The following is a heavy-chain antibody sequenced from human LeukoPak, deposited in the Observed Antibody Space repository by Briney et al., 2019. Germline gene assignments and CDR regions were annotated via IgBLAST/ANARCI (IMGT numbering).Heavy chain of an antibody. CDR2: ISYDGSNK. D-gene: IGHD1-26*01. CDR3: AVLVGATLGPLDY. J-gene: IGHJ4*02. V-gene: IGHV3-30*03. CDR1: GFTFSSYG. Sequence: PGESLRLSCAASGFTFSSYGMHWVRQAPGKGLEWVAVISYDGSNKYYADSVKGRFTISRDNSKNTLYLQMNSLRAEDTAVYYCAVLVGATLGPLDYWGQGTLVTVSS.